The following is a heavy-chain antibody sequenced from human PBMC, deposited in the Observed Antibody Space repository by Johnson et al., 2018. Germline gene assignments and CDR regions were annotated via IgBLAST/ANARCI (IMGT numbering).Heavy chain of an antibody. D-gene: IGHD2/OR15-2a*01. CDR1: GGSISSYY. CDR2: IYYSGST. J-gene: IGHJ1*01. CDR3: ARGNRDFQH. V-gene: IGHV4-59*01. Sequence: QVQLQESGPGLVKPSETLSLTCTVSGGSISSYYWSWIRQPPGKGLEWIGYIYYSGSTNYNPSLKSRVTLSVDTSKNQFSLKLSSVTAADTAVYYCARGNRDFQHWGQGTLVTVSS.